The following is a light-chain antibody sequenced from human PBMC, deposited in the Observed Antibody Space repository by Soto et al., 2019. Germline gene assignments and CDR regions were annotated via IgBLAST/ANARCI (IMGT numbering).Light chain of an antibody. J-gene: IGKJ5*01. CDR2: AAS. V-gene: IGKV1-12*01. CDR3: QQLDSYPT. CDR1: QGISSW. Sequence: DIQMTQSPSSVSASVGDRVAINCRASQGISSWLAWYQQKPGKAPNLLIYAASSLQSGVPSRFSGSGSGTEFTLTSSSLQPEDFAFYYCQQLDSYPTFGQGTRLEIK.